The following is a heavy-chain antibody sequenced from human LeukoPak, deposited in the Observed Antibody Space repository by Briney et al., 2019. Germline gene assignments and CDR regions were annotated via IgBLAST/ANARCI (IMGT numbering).Heavy chain of an antibody. CDR2: IYYSGST. J-gene: IGHJ3*02. CDR3: ARGQVPRDAFDI. CDR1: GGSISSGDYY. Sequence: PSETLSLTCTVSGGSISSGDYYWSWIRQPPGKGLEWIGYIYYSGSTYYNPSLKSRVTISVDTSKNQFSLKLSSVTAADTAVYYCARGQVPRDAFDIWGQGTMVTVSS. V-gene: IGHV4-30-4*01. D-gene: IGHD1-1*01.